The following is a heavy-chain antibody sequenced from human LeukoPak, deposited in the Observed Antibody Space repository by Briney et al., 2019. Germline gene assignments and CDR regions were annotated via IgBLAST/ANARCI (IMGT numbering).Heavy chain of an antibody. CDR1: GXSISSYY. CDR2: IYYSGNT. D-gene: IGHD2-15*01. J-gene: IGHJ4*02. V-gene: IGHV4-39*01. Sequence: SETLSLTCTVSGXSISSYYWGWIRQPPGKGLEWIASIYYSGNTYYNPSLKSRVTISVDTSKNHFSLKLNSVTAADTAVFYCARHGPNCSGGSCYSGKYFDYWGQGTLVTVSS. CDR3: ARHGPNCSGGSCYSGKYFDY.